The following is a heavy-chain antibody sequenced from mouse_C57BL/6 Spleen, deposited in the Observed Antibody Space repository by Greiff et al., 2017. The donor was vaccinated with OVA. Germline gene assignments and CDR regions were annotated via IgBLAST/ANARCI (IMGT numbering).Heavy chain of an antibody. CDR2: IDPSDSYT. D-gene: IGHD2-4*01. CDR3: ARGDYDYPFYAMDY. J-gene: IGHJ4*01. Sequence: VQLQQPGAELVRPGTSVKLSCKASGYTFTSYWMHWVKQRPGQGLEWIGVIDPSDSYTNYNQKFKGKATLTVDTSSSTAYMQLRSLTSEDSAVYYCARGDYDYPFYAMDYWGQGTSVTVSS. CDR1: GYTFTSYW. V-gene: IGHV1-59*01.